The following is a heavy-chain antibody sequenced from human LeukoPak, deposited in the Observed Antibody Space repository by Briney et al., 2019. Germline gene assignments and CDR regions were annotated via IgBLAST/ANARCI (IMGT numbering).Heavy chain of an antibody. CDR3: ARADRLHGGPYLIGP. Sequence: ASVKVSCKTSGYSFTDYYMHWVRQAPGQGLEWMGWINPNSGGTSSAQKFQGKVTMTRDTSISTVYMEVSWLTSDDTAIYYCARADRLHGGPYLIGPWGQGTLVTVSS. J-gene: IGHJ5*02. V-gene: IGHV1-2*02. CDR2: INPNSGGT. D-gene: IGHD2-21*01. CDR1: GYSFTDYY.